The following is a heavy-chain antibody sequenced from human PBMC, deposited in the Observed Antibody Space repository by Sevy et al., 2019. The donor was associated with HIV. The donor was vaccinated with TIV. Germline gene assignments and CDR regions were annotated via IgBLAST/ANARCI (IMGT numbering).Heavy chain of an antibody. J-gene: IGHJ5*02. Sequence: GGSLRLSCAASGFTFSKYGMHWVRQAPGKGLEWVALIWYDGSNKYYADSLKGRFTISRDNSKNTLYLQMNSLRAEDTDVYYCVKDRGIAVVRNWFDPWGQGTLVTVSS. CDR2: IWYDGSNK. D-gene: IGHD6-19*01. CDR3: VKDRGIAVVRNWFDP. V-gene: IGHV3-33*06. CDR1: GFTFSKYG.